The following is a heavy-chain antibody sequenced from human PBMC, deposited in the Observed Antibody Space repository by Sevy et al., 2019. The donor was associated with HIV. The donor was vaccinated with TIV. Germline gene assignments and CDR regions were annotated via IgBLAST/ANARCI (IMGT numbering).Heavy chain of an antibody. Sequence: SETLSLTCNVSTMSVSSASDYWTWIRQPPGKGLEWIGNVYYFGGTNYNPSLKSRVTISLDTSKSQFSLKLRSVTTADTAVYYCVRDQYYDISTGFYAMDVWGQGTTVTVSS. J-gene: IGHJ6*02. CDR1: TMSVSSASDY. V-gene: IGHV4-61*01. D-gene: IGHD3-9*01. CDR2: VYYFGGT. CDR3: VRDQYYDISTGFYAMDV.